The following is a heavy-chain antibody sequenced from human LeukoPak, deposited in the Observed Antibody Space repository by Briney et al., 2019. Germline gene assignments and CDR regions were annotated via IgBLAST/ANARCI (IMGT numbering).Heavy chain of an antibody. Sequence: ESGPTLVNPTQTLTLTCTFSGFSLSTSGVGVGWIRQPPGKALEWLALIYWNDDKRYSPSLKSRLTITKDTSKNQVVLTMTNMDPGDKATYYCARRGGDYYDSSAYYPFDYWGQGTLVTVSS. J-gene: IGHJ4*02. V-gene: IGHV2-5*01. CDR2: IYWNDDK. D-gene: IGHD3-22*01. CDR1: GFSLSTSGVG. CDR3: ARRGGDYYDSSAYYPFDY.